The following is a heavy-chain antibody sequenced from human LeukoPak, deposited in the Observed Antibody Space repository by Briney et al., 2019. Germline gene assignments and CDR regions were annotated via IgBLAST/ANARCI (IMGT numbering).Heavy chain of an antibody. V-gene: IGHV1-69*05. CDR2: IIPIFCTA. CDR3: ASLYCSGGSCYPGYYYMDV. Sequence: GASVKVSCKASGGTFSSYAISWVRQAPGQGLEWMGGIIPIFCTANYAQKFQRRVTITTDGSTSTAYMELSSLRSEDTAVYYCASLYCSGGSCYPGYYYMDVWGKGTTVTVSS. CDR1: GGTFSSYA. D-gene: IGHD2-15*01. J-gene: IGHJ6*03.